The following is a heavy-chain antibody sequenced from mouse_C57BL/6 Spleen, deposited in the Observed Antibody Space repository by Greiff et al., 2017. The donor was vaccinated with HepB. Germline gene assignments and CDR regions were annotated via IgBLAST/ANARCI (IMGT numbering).Heavy chain of an antibody. J-gene: IGHJ4*01. V-gene: IGHV1-18*01. CDR1: GYTFTDYN. CDR2: INPNNGGT. D-gene: IGHD2-4*01. Sequence: DVQLQESGPELVKPGASVKIPCKASGYTFTDYNMDWVKQSHGKSLEWIGDINPNNGGTIYNQKFKGKATLTVDKSSSTAYMELRSLTSEDTAVYYCARRWDYDGDYAMDYWGQGTSVTVSS. CDR3: ARRWDYDGDYAMDY.